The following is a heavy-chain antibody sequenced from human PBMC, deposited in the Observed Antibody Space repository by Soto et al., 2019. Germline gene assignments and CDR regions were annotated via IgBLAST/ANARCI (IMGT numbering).Heavy chain of an antibody. V-gene: IGHV4-31*03. CDR3: ARDSSGRYDAFDI. D-gene: IGHD3-22*01. CDR1: GGSISSGGYY. J-gene: IGHJ3*02. CDR2: IYYSGST. Sequence: SETLSLTCTVSGGSISSGGYYWTWIRQHPGKGLEWIGYIYYSGSTYYNPSLKSRVTISVDTSKNQFSLKLSSVTAADTAVYYCARDSSGRYDAFDIWGQGTMVTVSS.